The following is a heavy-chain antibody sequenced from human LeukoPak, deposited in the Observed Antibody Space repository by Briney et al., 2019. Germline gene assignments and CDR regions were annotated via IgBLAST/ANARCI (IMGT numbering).Heavy chain of an antibody. CDR2: IRGSGGST. CDR1: GFTFNNYA. V-gene: IGHV3-23*01. D-gene: IGHD5-18*01. Sequence: GGSLRLSCADSGFTFNNYAMRWVRQAPGKGLEWVSAIRGSGGSTFYADSVKGRFTISRDNSKNTLYLQMNSLRAEDTAVYYCAKDRQYSYGYPVYFEYWGQGTLVTVSS. CDR3: AKDRQYSYGYPVYFEY. J-gene: IGHJ4*02.